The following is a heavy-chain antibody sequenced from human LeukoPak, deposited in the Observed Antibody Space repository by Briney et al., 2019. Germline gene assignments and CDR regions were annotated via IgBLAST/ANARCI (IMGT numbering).Heavy chain of an antibody. J-gene: IGHJ4*02. CDR2: ISTHSTYT. CDR1: GFIFSDYS. CDR3: ASSKDHYCHY. V-gene: IGHV3-11*03. Sequence: PGGSLRLSCAASGFIFSDYSMSWIRQAPGKGLEWVSYISTHSTYTHYADSVRGRFTISRDNAKNSLYLQMNSLRVEDTAVYYCASSKDHYCHYWGQGTLVTVSS.